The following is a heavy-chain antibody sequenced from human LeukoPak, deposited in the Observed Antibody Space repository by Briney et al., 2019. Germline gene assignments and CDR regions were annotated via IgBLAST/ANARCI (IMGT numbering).Heavy chain of an antibody. V-gene: IGHV3-30*18. Sequence: PGRSLRLSCAASGFTFSSFGMHWVRQAPGKGLEWVAVISYDGGNKYYADSVKGRLTISRDNSKNTLYLQMNSLRAEDTALYYCAKAAPQHGLYFQHWGQGTLVTVSS. J-gene: IGHJ1*01. CDR2: ISYDGGNK. CDR1: GFTFSSFG. CDR3: AKAAPQHGLYFQH. D-gene: IGHD2-2*01.